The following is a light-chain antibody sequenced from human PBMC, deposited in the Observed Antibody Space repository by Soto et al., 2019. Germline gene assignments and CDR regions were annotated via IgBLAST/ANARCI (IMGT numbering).Light chain of an antibody. Sequence: QLVLTQSPSPSASLGASVKLTCTLSSGHSSYAIAWHQQQPEKGPRYLMNLNSDGSHSKGDGIPDRFSGSSSGAERYLTISSLQSEDEADYYCQTWGTGFRVFGGGTQLTGL. V-gene: IGLV4-69*01. CDR1: SGHSSYA. J-gene: IGLJ7*01. CDR2: LNSDGSH. CDR3: QTWGTGFRV.